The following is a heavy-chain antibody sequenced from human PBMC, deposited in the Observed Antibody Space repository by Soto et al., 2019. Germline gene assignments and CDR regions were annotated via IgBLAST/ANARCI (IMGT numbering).Heavy chain of an antibody. CDR2: ISYDGSNK. D-gene: IGHD3-10*01. Sequence: QVQLVESGGGVVQPGRSLRLSCAASGFTFSSYAMHWVRQAPGKGLEWVAVISYDGSNKYYADSVKGRVTISRDNSKNTLYLQMNSLRAEDTAVYYCARDSDPGLDYWGQGTLVTVSS. V-gene: IGHV3-30-3*01. CDR3: ARDSDPGLDY. J-gene: IGHJ4*02. CDR1: GFTFSSYA.